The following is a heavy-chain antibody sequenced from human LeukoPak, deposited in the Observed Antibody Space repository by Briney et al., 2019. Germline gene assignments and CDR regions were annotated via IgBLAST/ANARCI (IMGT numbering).Heavy chain of an antibody. J-gene: IGHJ4*02. CDR3: ARESDYVWGLDY. D-gene: IGHD3-16*01. CDR2: IYTSGST. V-gene: IGHV4-4*07. Sequence: PSETLSLTRTVSGGSISSYYWSWIRQPAGKGREWIGRIYTSGSTNYNPSLKSPVTMSVDTSKNPFSLKLSSVTAADTAVYYCARESDYVWGLDYWGQGTLVTVSS. CDR1: GGSISSYY.